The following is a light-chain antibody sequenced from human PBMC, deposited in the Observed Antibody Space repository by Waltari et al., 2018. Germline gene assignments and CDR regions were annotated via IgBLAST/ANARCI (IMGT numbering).Light chain of an antibody. Sequence: EIVMTQSPATLSVSPGARATLSCRASQSVSSNLAWYQQKPGQAPRLLIYGASTRATGIPARFSGSGSGTEFTLTISSMQSEDFAVYYCQQYNNWPPTFGGGTKVGIK. CDR2: GAS. CDR1: QSVSSN. V-gene: IGKV3-15*01. CDR3: QQYNNWPPT. J-gene: IGKJ4*01.